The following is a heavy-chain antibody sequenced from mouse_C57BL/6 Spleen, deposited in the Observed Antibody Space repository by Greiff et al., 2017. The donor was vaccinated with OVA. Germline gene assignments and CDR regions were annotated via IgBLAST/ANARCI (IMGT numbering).Heavy chain of an antibody. V-gene: IGHV1-62-2*01. CDR2: FYPGSGSI. CDR1: GYTFTEYT. CDR3: ARRVYYGNYFDY. J-gene: IGHJ2*01. Sequence: QVQLKESGAELVKPGASVKLSCKASGYTFTEYTIHWVKQRSGQGLEWIGWFYPGSGSIKYNEKFKDKATLTADKSSSTVYMELSRLTSEDSAVYFCARRVYYGNYFDYWGQGTTLTVSS. D-gene: IGHD2-1*01.